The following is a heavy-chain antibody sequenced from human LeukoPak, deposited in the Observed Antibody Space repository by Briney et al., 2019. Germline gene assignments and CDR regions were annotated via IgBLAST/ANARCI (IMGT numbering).Heavy chain of an antibody. V-gene: IGHV3-21*01. CDR3: ARDGYSSSDLKY. Sequence: GGSLRLSCAASGFTFSSYNMNWVRQAPGKGLEWVSSITSSSSYIYYADSVKGRFTISRDNAKNSLYLQMNSLRAEDTAVYYCARDGYSSSDLKYWGQGTLVTVSS. CDR1: GFTFSSYN. D-gene: IGHD6-13*01. CDR2: ITSSSSYI. J-gene: IGHJ4*02.